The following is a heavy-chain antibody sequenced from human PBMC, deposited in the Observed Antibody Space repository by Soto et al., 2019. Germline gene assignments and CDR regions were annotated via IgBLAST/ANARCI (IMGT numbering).Heavy chain of an antibody. CDR3: AKDSYSSGWTPVQYYYYYYGMDV. D-gene: IGHD6-19*01. J-gene: IGHJ6*02. Sequence: QEQLVESGGGVVQPGRSLRLSCAASGFTFSRHGMHWVRQAPGKGLEWVAVISYDGSNKYYADSVKGRFTISRDNSKITLYLQMNSLRAEDTAVYYCAKDSYSSGWTPVQYYYYYYGMDVWGQGTTVTVSS. CDR1: GFTFSRHG. V-gene: IGHV3-30*18. CDR2: ISYDGSNK.